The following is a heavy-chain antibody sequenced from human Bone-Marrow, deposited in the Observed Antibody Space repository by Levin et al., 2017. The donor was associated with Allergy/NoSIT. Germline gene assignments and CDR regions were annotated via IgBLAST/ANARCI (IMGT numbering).Heavy chain of an antibody. CDR3: ARGNFYDGSAY. CDR1: GYTFSSYG. V-gene: IGHV1-18*01. D-gene: IGHD3-16*01. J-gene: IGHJ4*02. Sequence: ASVKVSCMTSGYTFSSYGVTWVRQAHGQGLEWLGWLSNNDADTNSAHRFKDRFTMTTDSSTSTAYMELRSLTSDDTAVYYCARGNFYDGSAYWGQGTLVTVSS. CDR2: LSNNDADT.